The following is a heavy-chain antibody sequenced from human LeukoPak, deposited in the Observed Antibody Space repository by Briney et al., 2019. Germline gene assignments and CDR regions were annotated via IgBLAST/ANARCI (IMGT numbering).Heavy chain of an antibody. V-gene: IGHV4-4*09. D-gene: IGHD3-22*01. Sequence: SETLSLTCTVSGGSISSYYWSRIRQPPGKGLEWIGYIYTSGSTNYNPSLKSRVTISVDTSKNQFSLKLSSVTAADTAVYYCARRGYYYDSSGYYEASVFDIWGQGTMVTVSS. CDR1: GGSISSYY. CDR2: IYTSGST. CDR3: ARRGYYYDSSGYYEASVFDI. J-gene: IGHJ3*02.